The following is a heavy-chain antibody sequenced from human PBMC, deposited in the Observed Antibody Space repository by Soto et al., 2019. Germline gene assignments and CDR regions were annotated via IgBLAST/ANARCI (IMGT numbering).Heavy chain of an antibody. J-gene: IGHJ4*02. Sequence: GGSLRLSCAASGFTFSSYAMSWVRQAPGKGLEWVSAISGSGGSTYYADSVKGRFTISRDNSKNTLYLQMNSLRAEDTAVYYCAKGRERFLEWLLPDYWSQGTLVTVPS. CDR1: GFTFSSYA. V-gene: IGHV3-23*01. CDR3: AKGRERFLEWLLPDY. CDR2: ISGSGGST. D-gene: IGHD3-3*01.